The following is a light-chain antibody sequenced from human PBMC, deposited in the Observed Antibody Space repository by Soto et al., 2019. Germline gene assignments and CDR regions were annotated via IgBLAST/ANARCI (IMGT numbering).Light chain of an antibody. Sequence: IVMTQSPATLSVSPGQRATLSCRASQSISSNLAWYQQRPGQAPRLLIYGASTRATGVPARFSGSGSGTDFVLTIRSLQSEDFAIYYCPQYNKWPLFTFGPGTRVDI. CDR2: GAS. CDR3: PQYNKWPLFT. J-gene: IGKJ3*01. CDR1: QSISSN. V-gene: IGKV3-15*01.